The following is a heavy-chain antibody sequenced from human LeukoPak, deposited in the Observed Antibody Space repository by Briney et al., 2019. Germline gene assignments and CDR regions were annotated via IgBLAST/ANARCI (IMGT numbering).Heavy chain of an antibody. CDR2: ISGSGGST. Sequence: GGSLRLSCAASGFTFSNYAMSWVRQAPGKGLEGGSVISGSGGSTYYADSVKGRFTISRDNYKKTLYLQMNSLRAEDTAVYYCAKVDTGILRYYYFDYWGQGTLVTVSS. CDR3: AKVDTGILRYYYFDY. CDR1: GFTFSNYA. J-gene: IGHJ4*02. V-gene: IGHV3-23*01. D-gene: IGHD5-18*01.